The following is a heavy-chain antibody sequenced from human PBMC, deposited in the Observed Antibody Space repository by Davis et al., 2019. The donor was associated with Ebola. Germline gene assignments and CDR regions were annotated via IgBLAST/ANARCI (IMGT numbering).Heavy chain of an antibody. J-gene: IGHJ6*03. V-gene: IGHV4-61*01. CDR2: IFYSGST. CDR1: GGPVRSSSHY. Sequence: PSETLSLTCTVSGGPVRSSSHYWSWIRQPPGKRLEWIGYIFYSGSTKYNPSLKGRVTLLVDTSKNQFSLKLSSVTDADTAVYYCARDLRYDSSGYDYYFYMDVWGKGTTVTVSS. CDR3: ARDLRYDSSGYDYYFYMDV. D-gene: IGHD3-22*01.